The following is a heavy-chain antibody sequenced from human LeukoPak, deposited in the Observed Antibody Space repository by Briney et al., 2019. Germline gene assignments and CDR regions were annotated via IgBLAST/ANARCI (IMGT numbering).Heavy chain of an antibody. CDR3: AKDGNYFDSSGYLIPFDY. Sequence: PGGSLRLSCAASGFTFSRFAMSWVRQAPGKGLECVSSISGSDRTTYYADSVKGRFTISRDNSKNILYLQMNSLRADDTAVYYCAKDGNYFDSSGYLIPFDYWGQGTLVTVSS. V-gene: IGHV3-23*01. J-gene: IGHJ4*02. CDR2: ISGSDRTT. CDR1: GFTFSRFA. D-gene: IGHD3-22*01.